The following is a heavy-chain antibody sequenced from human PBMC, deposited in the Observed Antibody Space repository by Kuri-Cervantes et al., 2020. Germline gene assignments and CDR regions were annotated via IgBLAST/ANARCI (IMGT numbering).Heavy chain of an antibody. CDR1: GFTVSSNY. V-gene: IGHV3-66*01. D-gene: IGHD1-26*01. J-gene: IGHJ4*02. CDR2: IYSGGST. CDR3: AKGGGSTVGGNGFDY. Sequence: GESLKISCAASGFTVSSNYMSWVRQAPGKGLEWVSVIYSGGSTYYADSVKGRFTISRDNSKNMLYLQMNSLRAEDTAVYYCAKGGGSTVGGNGFDYWGQGTLVTVSS.